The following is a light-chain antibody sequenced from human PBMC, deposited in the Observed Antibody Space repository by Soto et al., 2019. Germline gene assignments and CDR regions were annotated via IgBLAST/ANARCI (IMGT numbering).Light chain of an antibody. Sequence: EIVLTQSPGTLSLSPGERATLSCRASQSVSSSYLGWYQQKPGQAPRLLIYGASSRATGIPDRVSGSGSGTDVSLTISRLEPEDFAVYYCQHYGSSPPYAFGQGTKLEIK. CDR1: QSVSSSY. CDR2: GAS. V-gene: IGKV3-20*01. CDR3: QHYGSSPPYA. J-gene: IGKJ2*01.